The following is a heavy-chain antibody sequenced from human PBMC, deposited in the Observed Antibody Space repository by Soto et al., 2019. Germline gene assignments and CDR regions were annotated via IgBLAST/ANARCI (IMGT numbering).Heavy chain of an antibody. CDR1: GGSISIYY. CDR3: ARGVGADAFDI. Sequence: SEPLSLTCTVSGGSISIYYWSWIRQPPGKGLEWIGYIYYSGSTNYNPSLKSRVTISVDTSKNQFSLKLSSVTAADTAVYYCARGVGADAFDIWGQGTMVTVSS. J-gene: IGHJ3*02. CDR2: IYYSGST. V-gene: IGHV4-59*01. D-gene: IGHD3-16*01.